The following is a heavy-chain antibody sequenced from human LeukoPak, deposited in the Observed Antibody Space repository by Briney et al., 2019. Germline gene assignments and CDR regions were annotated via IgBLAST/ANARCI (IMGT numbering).Heavy chain of an antibody. V-gene: IGHV1-8*01. CDR3: ARGGSGSSWYDY. CDR1: GYTFISYD. Sequence: ASVKVSCKASGYTFISYDINWVRQATGQGLEWMGWMNPNSGNTGSAQKFQGRATMTRNTSISTTYMELSSLRSEDTAVYYCARGGSGSSWYDYWGQGTLVTVSS. CDR2: MNPNSGNT. J-gene: IGHJ4*02. D-gene: IGHD6-13*01.